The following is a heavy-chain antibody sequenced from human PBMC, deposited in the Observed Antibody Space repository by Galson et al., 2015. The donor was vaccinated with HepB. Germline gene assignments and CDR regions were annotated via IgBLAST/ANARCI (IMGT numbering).Heavy chain of an antibody. CDR1: GFTFNTYW. D-gene: IGHD4-23*01. V-gene: IGHV3-7*01. CDR2: MKADGSER. Sequence: SLRLSCAASGFTFNTYWMTWIRQAPGKGLEWVANMKADGSERHYVDSVRGRFTISRDNAKNSLYLQMSSLRAEDTAVYYCGSRWADYWGQGTLVPVPS. J-gene: IGHJ4*02. CDR3: GSRWADY.